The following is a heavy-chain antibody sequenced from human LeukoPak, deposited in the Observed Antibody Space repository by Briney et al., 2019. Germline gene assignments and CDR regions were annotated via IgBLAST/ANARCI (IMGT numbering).Heavy chain of an antibody. V-gene: IGHV6-1*01. J-gene: IGHJ3*02. CDR3: ARGSRSAFDI. D-gene: IGHD3-10*01. Sequence: SQTLSLTCAISGDSLPTSSVAWNWIRQSPSRGLEWLGRTYYRSKWSNDYAVSVKSRITINPDTSKNQFSLQLNSVTPEDSAVYYCARGSRSAFDIWGHGTMVTVSS. CDR1: GDSLPTSSVA. CDR2: TYYRSKWSN.